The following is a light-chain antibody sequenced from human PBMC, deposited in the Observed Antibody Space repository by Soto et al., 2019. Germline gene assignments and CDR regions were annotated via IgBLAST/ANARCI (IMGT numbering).Light chain of an antibody. CDR3: QQYDSSVT. J-gene: IGKJ1*01. CDR1: QSVDSRF. Sequence: EIVLTQSPGSLSLSPGERATLSCRASQSVDSRFFAWYQQRPGQAPRLLIYGASRRATGIPDRFTGSGSGTDFTITISGLEPEDFALYYCQQYDSSVTFGLGTKVDIK. CDR2: GAS. V-gene: IGKV3-20*01.